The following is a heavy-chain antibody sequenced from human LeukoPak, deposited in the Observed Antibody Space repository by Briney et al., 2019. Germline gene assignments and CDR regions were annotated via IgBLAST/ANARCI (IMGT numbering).Heavy chain of an antibody. D-gene: IGHD3-10*01. Sequence: SETLSLTCTVSGGSISSYYWSWIRQPAGKGLEWIGRIYTSGSTNYNPSLKSRVTMSVDTSKNQFSLKLSSVTAADTAVYYCARDTGYYFGSGNYLYYFDYWGQGTLVTVSS. J-gene: IGHJ4*02. CDR2: IYTSGST. CDR3: ARDTGYYFGSGNYLYYFDY. CDR1: GGSISSYY. V-gene: IGHV4-4*07.